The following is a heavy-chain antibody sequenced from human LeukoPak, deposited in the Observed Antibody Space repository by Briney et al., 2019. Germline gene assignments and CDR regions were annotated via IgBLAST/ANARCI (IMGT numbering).Heavy chain of an antibody. Sequence: GGSLRLSCAASGFTFSSYAMSWVRQAPGKGLEWVSAISGSGGSTYYADSVKGRFTISRDNSKNTLYLQMNSLRAEDTAVYYCAKDRSSSWYRDWFDPWGQGTLVTVSS. J-gene: IGHJ5*02. CDR2: ISGSGGST. CDR1: GFTFSSYA. D-gene: IGHD6-13*01. CDR3: AKDRSSSWYRDWFDP. V-gene: IGHV3-23*01.